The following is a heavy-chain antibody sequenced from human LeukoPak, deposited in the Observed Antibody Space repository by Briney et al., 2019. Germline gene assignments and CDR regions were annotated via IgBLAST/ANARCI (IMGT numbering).Heavy chain of an antibody. D-gene: IGHD3-10*01. V-gene: IGHV3-33*03. CDR2: IAYDGSRA. CDR1: GFTFGGYG. CDR3: GCGGDGIDM. J-gene: IGHJ3*02. Sequence: GRSLRLSCAGTGFTFGGYGMHWFRQTPGKGLEWVAVIAYDGSRAFYADSVKGRFTISRDNAKDTLYLQMNSLRAEDTAVYFCGCGGDGIDMWGQGTTVIVSS.